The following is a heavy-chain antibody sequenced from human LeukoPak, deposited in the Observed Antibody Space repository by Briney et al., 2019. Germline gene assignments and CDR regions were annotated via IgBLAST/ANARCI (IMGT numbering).Heavy chain of an antibody. CDR1: GDSVSSNSAT. V-gene: IGHV6-1*01. CDR2: TYYRSKWYD. CDR3: ARDGMAVAVGYFDL. D-gene: IGHD6-19*01. Sequence: SQTLSLTCAISGDSVSSNSATWNWIRQSPSRGLEWLGRTYYRSKWYDDYAASVKSRITIKPDTSKNQFSLQLNSVTPEDTAVYYCARDGMAVAVGYFDLWGRGTLVTVSS. J-gene: IGHJ2*01.